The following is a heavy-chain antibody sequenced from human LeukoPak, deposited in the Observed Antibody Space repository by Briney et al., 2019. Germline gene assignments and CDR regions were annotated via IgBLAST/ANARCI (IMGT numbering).Heavy chain of an antibody. CDR2: ISSGSTYT. D-gene: IGHD6-13*01. CDR1: GFTFSDHY. Sequence: GGSLRLSCEVSGFTFSDHYMSWIRQAPGKRLEWVSYISSGSTYTNYADSVEGRFTISRDSSKNTLYLQMNSLRAEDTAVYYCALGDPSSSWGQGTLVTVSS. J-gene: IGHJ4*02. V-gene: IGHV3-11*06. CDR3: ALGDPSSS.